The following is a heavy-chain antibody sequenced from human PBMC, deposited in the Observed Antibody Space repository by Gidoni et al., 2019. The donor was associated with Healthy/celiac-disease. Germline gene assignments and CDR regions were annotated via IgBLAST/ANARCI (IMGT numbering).Heavy chain of an antibody. CDR3: ARLGSSGSYDYYYYMDV. Sequence: QAQLVQSGAEVKKPGASVKVSCKASGYTFTSYYMHWVRQAPGQGLEWMGIINPSGGTRSYAQNFQGRVTMTRDTSTSTVYMELSSLRSEDTAVYYCARLGSSGSYDYYYYMDVWGKGTTVTVSS. J-gene: IGHJ6*03. V-gene: IGHV1-46*03. CDR2: INPSGGTR. CDR1: GYTFTSYY. D-gene: IGHD1-26*01.